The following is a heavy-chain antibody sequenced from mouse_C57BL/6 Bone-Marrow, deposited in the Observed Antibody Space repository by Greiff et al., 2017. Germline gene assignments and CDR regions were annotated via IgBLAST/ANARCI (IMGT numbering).Heavy chain of an antibody. V-gene: IGHV1-55*01. CDR2: IYPGSGST. CDR3: AYDGYYDWYFDV. CDR1: GYTFTSYW. D-gene: IGHD2-3*01. J-gene: IGHJ1*03. Sequence: QVQLKEPGAELVKPGASVKMSCKASGYTFTSYWITWVKQRPGQGLEWIGDIYPGSGSTNYNEKFKSKATLTVDTSSSTAYMQLSSLTSEDSAVDYCAYDGYYDWYFDVWGTGTTVTVSS.